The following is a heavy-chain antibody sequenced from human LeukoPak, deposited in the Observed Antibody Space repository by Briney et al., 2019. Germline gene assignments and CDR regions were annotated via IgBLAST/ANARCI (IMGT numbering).Heavy chain of an antibody. J-gene: IGHJ6*02. CDR1: GGSTSSYY. Sequence: SETLSLTCTVSGGSTSSYYWSWIRQPPGKGLEWIGYIYYSGSTNYNPSLKSRVTISVDTSKNQFSLKLSSVTAADTAVYYCASRKGYDFWSGYYLHGMDVWGQGTTVTVSS. CDR2: IYYSGST. D-gene: IGHD3-3*01. V-gene: IGHV4-59*12. CDR3: ASRKGYDFWSGYYLHGMDV.